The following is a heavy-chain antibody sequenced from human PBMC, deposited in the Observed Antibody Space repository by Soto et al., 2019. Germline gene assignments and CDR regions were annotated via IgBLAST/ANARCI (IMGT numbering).Heavy chain of an antibody. CDR3: ARHIAGYVWGSYRYSMDV. V-gene: IGHV1-69*01. J-gene: IGHJ6*02. CDR1: GGTFSSYA. D-gene: IGHD3-16*02. Sequence: QVQLVQSGAEVKKPGSSVKVSCKASGGTFSSYAISWVRQAPGQGLEWMGGVIPIFGTANYAQKFQGRVTITSDESTSEAYMELGSLRFEDTAVFYCARHIAGYVWGSYRYSMDVWGQGTTVTVSS. CDR2: VIPIFGTA.